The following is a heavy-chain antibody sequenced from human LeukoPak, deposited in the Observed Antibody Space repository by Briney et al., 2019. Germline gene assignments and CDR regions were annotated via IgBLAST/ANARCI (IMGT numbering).Heavy chain of an antibody. CDR1: GGSISSYY. CDR3: ARTFSGSYYYYGMDV. Sequence: PSETLSLTCTVSGGSISSYYWSWIRQPPGKGLEWIGYIYYSGTTNYNPSLKSRVIISVDTSKNQFSLKLSSVTAADTAVYYCARTFSGSYYYYGMDVWGQGTTVTVSS. D-gene: IGHD1-26*01. J-gene: IGHJ6*02. CDR2: IYYSGTT. V-gene: IGHV4-59*01.